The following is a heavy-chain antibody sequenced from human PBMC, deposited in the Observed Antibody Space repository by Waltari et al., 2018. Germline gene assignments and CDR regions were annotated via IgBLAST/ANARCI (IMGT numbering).Heavy chain of an antibody. V-gene: IGHV3-21*02. CDR2: LGSDTKCT. CDR1: GFTFSSYS. Sequence: EVQLVESGGDLVKPGGSLRLSCAASGFTFSSYSMTWVRQAPGKWLGWGSSLGSDTKCTSCADSVKGLFSISRDNAKNSLYVQRNSLLAYDTAVYYCARDRVEASTADAFNICGQGTMVTVSS. CDR3: ARDRVEASTADAFNI. D-gene: IGHD2-15*01. J-gene: IGHJ3*02.